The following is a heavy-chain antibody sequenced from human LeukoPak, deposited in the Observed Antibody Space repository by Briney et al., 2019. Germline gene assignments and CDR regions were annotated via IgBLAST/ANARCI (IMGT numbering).Heavy chain of an antibody. CDR1: GGSFSGYY. V-gene: IGHV4-34*01. J-gene: IGHJ3*02. D-gene: IGHD5-24*01. Sequence: SETLSLTCAVYGGSFSGYYWSWIRQPPGKGLEWIGEINHSGSTNYNPSLKSRVTISVDTSKNQFSLKLSSVTAADTAVYYCARPRYREMAKRFSAFDIWGQGTMVTVSS. CDR3: ARPRYREMAKRFSAFDI. CDR2: INHSGST.